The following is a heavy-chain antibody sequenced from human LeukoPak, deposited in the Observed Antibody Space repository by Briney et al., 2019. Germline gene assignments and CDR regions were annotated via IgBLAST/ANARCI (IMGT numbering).Heavy chain of an antibody. V-gene: IGHV4-59*06. CDR2: IYYSGST. Sequence: PSETLSLTCTVSGGSISSYYWSWIRQPPGKGLEWIGYIYYSGSTYYNPSLKSRVTISVDTSKNQFSLKLSSVTAADTAVYYCARSQLVLDYYYGMDVWGQGTTVTVSS. CDR3: ARSQLVLDYYYGMDV. D-gene: IGHD6-6*01. J-gene: IGHJ6*02. CDR1: GGSISSYY.